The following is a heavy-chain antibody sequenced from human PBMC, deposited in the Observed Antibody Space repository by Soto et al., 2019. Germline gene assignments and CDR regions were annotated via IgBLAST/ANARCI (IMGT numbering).Heavy chain of an antibody. J-gene: IGHJ4*02. CDR3: ASGYYYASGDYYNVPIDY. D-gene: IGHD3-10*01. Sequence: QVQLQQWGAGLLKPSETLSLTCAVYGGSFRNYYWSWIRQPPGKGLGWIGEINHSGSTNHNPSLKSRVPISVATTKNQFSLRLSSVPAADTAVYYCASGYYYASGDYYNVPIDYWDQGPRVTVSS. CDR2: INHSGST. CDR1: GGSFRNYY. V-gene: IGHV4-34*01.